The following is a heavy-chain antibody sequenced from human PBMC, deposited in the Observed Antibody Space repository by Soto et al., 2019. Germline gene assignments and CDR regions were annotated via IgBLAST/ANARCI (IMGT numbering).Heavy chain of an antibody. D-gene: IGHD6-25*01. CDR1: GDSISTYY. Sequence: PSETLSLTCAVSGDSISTYYCMWIRQPPGKGLESIGYLYYGRSANYNPSLKSRVTLSVDTSKNQFSLKLSSVTAADTAVYYCARDGSAYFDYWGQGTLVTVSS. CDR2: LYYGRSA. J-gene: IGHJ4*02. V-gene: IGHV4-59*01. CDR3: ARDGSAYFDY.